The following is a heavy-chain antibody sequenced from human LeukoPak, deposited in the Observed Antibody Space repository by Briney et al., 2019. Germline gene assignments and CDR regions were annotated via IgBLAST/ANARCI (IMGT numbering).Heavy chain of an antibody. J-gene: IGHJ4*02. CDR1: GFTFSSNV. Sequence: GGSLRLSCAASGFTFSSNVMIWVRQAPGKGLEWVSSIPASGGSTYYADSVKGRFTISRDNSKNSLYLQMNSLRAEDTAVYYCAKESSGGWYFDYWGQGTLVTVSS. D-gene: IGHD6-19*01. CDR2: IPASGGST. CDR3: AKESSGGWYFDY. V-gene: IGHV3-23*01.